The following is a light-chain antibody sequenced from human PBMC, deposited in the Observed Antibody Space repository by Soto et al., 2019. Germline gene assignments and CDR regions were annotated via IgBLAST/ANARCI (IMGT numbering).Light chain of an antibody. J-gene: IGKJ4*01. Sequence: EILLTQSPGTLSLSPSETATLSCRASQGVRYNYLAWYQQRPGQPPRLLIYAAVSRASGIPDRFSGSVSGTDFTLTIRSLEPEDFAVYFCQQYGTSPVTFGGGTKVEI. CDR2: AAV. CDR3: QQYGTSPVT. CDR1: QGVRYNY. V-gene: IGKV3-20*01.